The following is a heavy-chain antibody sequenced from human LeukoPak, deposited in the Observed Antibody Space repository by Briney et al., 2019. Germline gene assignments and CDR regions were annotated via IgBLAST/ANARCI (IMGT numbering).Heavy chain of an antibody. D-gene: IGHD2-2*01. Sequence: ASVTVSCTASGYTFTGNYMHWVRQAPGQGLEWMGWINPNSGGTNYAQKFQGRVTMTRDTSISTAYMELSRLRSDDTAVYYCAREIIVVVPAATTGPDYWGQGTLVTVSS. CDR1: GYTFTGNY. CDR3: AREIIVVVPAATTGPDY. J-gene: IGHJ4*02. V-gene: IGHV1-2*02. CDR2: INPNSGGT.